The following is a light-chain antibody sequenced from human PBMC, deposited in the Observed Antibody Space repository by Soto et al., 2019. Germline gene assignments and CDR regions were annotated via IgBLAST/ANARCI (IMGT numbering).Light chain of an antibody. CDR1: QSIRPW. J-gene: IGKJ4*01. V-gene: IGKV1-5*03. CDR2: KAS. Sequence: DIQMTQSPCTLSASVGDRVPITCRASQSIRPWLAWYQQKPGKAPKLLIYKASSLEGGVPSRFSGSGSGTEFNITVSSLQPDDFATYYCQQYNTYPLTFGGGTTVEIK. CDR3: QQYNTYPLT.